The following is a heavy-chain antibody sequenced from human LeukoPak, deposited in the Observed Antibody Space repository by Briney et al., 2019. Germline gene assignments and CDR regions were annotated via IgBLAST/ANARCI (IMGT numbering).Heavy chain of an antibody. CDR1: GGSISSSSYY. J-gene: IGHJ3*02. V-gene: IGHV4-39*07. CDR2: IYYSGST. Sequence: PSETLSLTCTVSGGSISSSSYYWGWIRQPPGKGLEWIGSIYYSGSTYYNPSLKSRVTISVDTSKNQFSLKLSSVTAADTAVYYCARDSGPMASDAFDIWGQGTMVTVSS. CDR3: ARDSGPMASDAFDI. D-gene: IGHD3-10*01.